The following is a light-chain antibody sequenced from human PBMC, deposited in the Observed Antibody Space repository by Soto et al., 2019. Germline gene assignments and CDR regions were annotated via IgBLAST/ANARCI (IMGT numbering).Light chain of an antibody. V-gene: IGKV3-20*01. J-gene: IGKJ2*01. Sequence: EIVLTQSPGTLSLSPGERATLSCRASQSVTSSYLAWYQHRPGQAPRLLISGASGRASGIPDRFSGSGSGTDFTLPVTRLEPEDFAIYYCQQYGSSPPTFGQGTKLEIK. CDR1: QSVTSSY. CDR2: GAS. CDR3: QQYGSSPPT.